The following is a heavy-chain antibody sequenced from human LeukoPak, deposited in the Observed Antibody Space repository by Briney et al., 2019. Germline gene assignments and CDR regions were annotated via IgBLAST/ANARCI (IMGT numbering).Heavy chain of an antibody. J-gene: IGHJ3*01. CDR2: IASSGGST. Sequence: GGSLRLSCAASGFTFTSHTMNWVRQAPGKGLEWVSLIASSGGSTYYADSVKGRFTISRDNSKNTLSLQMNSLRVEDTAIYYCAKDIQLSTWGLGTMVTVSS. D-gene: IGHD5-24*01. CDR3: AKDIQLST. CDR1: GFTFTSHT. V-gene: IGHV3-23*01.